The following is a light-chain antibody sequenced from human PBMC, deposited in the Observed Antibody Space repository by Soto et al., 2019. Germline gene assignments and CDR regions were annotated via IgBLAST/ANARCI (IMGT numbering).Light chain of an antibody. CDR3: QHYYNYPLT. V-gene: IGKV1-8*01. J-gene: IGKJ4*01. CDR1: QGIGNS. CDR2: DAS. Sequence: AIRMTQSPSSFSASTGDNVTITCRASQGIGNSLAWYQQKPGKAPNLLIYDASTLQSGGPARFSGSGSGSDFTLTITSLQSEDFATYYCQHYYNYPLTFGGGTKVEIK.